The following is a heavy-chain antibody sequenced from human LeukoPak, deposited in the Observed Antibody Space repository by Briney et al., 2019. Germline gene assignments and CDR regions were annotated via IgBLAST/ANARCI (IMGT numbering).Heavy chain of an antibody. Sequence: GKSLRLSCAASGFPFSSYAIHWVRQAPGKVLEWVAVIPYEGSHKNYADSVKGRFTISRDNSKNTRYLQMNSLRSEDTAVYYCARARTRVRFSEWLSSGMDVWGQGTTVTVSS. CDR2: IPYEGSHK. D-gene: IGHD3-3*01. CDR1: GFPFSSYA. V-gene: IGHV3-30-3*01. J-gene: IGHJ6*02. CDR3: ARARTRVRFSEWLSSGMDV.